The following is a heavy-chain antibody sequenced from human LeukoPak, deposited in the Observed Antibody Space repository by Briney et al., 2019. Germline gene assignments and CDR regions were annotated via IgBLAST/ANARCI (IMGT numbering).Heavy chain of an antibody. Sequence: GGSLRLSCAASGFTFDDYGMSWVRQAPGKGLEWVSGINWNGGSTGYADSVKGRFTISRDNAKNSLYLQMNSLRAEDTALYHCAREGRVGVWRVYYYDSSGSPFDYWGQGTLVTVSS. CDR2: INWNGGST. CDR3: AREGRVGVWRVYYYDSSGSPFDY. CDR1: GFTFDDYG. D-gene: IGHD3-22*01. V-gene: IGHV3-20*01. J-gene: IGHJ4*02.